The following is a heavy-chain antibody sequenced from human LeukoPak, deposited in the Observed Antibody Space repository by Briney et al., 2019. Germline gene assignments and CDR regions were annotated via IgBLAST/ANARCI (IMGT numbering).Heavy chain of an antibody. CDR2: ISSSGSTI. CDR3: ARDGRGYSSSWFDY. J-gene: IGHJ4*02. V-gene: IGHV3-48*03. CDR1: GFTFSSSE. Sequence: GGSLRLSCAASGFTFSSSEMNWVRQAPGKGLEWVSHISSSGSTIYYADSVKGRFTISRDNAKNSLYLQMNSLRAEDTAVYYCARDGRGYSSSWFDYWGQGTLVTVSS. D-gene: IGHD6-13*01.